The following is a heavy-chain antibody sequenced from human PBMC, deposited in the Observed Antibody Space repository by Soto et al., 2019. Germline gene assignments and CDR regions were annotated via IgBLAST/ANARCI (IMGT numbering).Heavy chain of an antibody. J-gene: IGHJ5*02. Sequence: PGGSLRLSGAASGFTFSSYSMNWVRQAPGKGLEWVSYISSSSTIYYADSVKGRFTISRDNAKNSLYLQMNSLRDEDTAVYYCAREYSSGWYDEFDPWGQGTLVTVSS. CDR3: AREYSSGWYDEFDP. V-gene: IGHV3-48*02. D-gene: IGHD6-19*01. CDR1: GFTFSSYS. CDR2: ISSSSTI.